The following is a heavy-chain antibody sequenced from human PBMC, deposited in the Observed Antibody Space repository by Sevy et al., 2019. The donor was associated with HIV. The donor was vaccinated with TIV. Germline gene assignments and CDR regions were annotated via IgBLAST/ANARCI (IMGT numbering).Heavy chain of an antibody. CDR3: TTGHDSGAIFDY. CDR2: IKTETDGGTI. CDR1: GFIFSNVW. Sequence: GGSLRLSCTASGFIFSNVWMSWVRQAPGKGLEWVGRIKTETDGGTIDYAAPVKDRFTISRDASKNTLYLEMNTLKTEDTAVYFCTTGHDSGAIFDYWGQGTLVTVSS. D-gene: IGHD2-8*02. J-gene: IGHJ4*02. V-gene: IGHV3-15*01.